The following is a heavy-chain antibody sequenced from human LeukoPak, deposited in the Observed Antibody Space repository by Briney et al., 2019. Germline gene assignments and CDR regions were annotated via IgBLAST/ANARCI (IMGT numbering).Heavy chain of an antibody. Sequence: ASVKVSCKASGYTFTGYYMHWVRQAPGQGLEWMGWINPNSGGTNYAQKFQGRVTMTRDTSISTAYMELSRLRSDDTAVYYCARVATISFANDYWGQGTLVTVSS. D-gene: IGHD5-12*01. V-gene: IGHV1-2*02. CDR2: INPNSGGT. CDR3: ARVATISFANDY. CDR1: GYTFTGYY. J-gene: IGHJ4*02.